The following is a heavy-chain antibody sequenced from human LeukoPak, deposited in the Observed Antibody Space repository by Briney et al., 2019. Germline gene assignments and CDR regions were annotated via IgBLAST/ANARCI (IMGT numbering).Heavy chain of an antibody. Sequence: SETLSLTCAVYGGSFSGYYWSWIRQPPGKGLEWIGEINHSGSTNYNPSLKSRVTISVDTPKNQFSLKLSSVTAADTAVYYCARAGRGYSYYYYYGMDVWGQGTTVTVSS. J-gene: IGHJ6*02. CDR3: ARAGRGYSYYYYYGMDV. CDR2: INHSGST. V-gene: IGHV4-34*01. D-gene: IGHD5-18*01. CDR1: GGSFSGYY.